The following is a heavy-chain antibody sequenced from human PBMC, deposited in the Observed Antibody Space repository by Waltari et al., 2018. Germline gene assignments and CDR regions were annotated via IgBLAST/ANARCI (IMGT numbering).Heavy chain of an antibody. Sequence: QLQLQESGPGLVKPSETLSLTCTVSGGSISSSSYYWGWIRQPPGKGLEWIGSIYYSGSTYYNPSLKSRVTISVDTSKIQFSLKLISVTAADTAVYYCARHREGATVYSMDVWGQGTTVTVSS. V-gene: IGHV4-39*07. CDR2: IYYSGST. D-gene: IGHD1-26*01. CDR1: GGSISSSSYY. CDR3: ARHREGATVYSMDV. J-gene: IGHJ6*02.